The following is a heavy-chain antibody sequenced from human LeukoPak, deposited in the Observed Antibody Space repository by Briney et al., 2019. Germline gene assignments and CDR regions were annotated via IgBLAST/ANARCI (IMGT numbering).Heavy chain of an antibody. CDR3: ARDSGYSFDY. D-gene: IGHD5-12*01. CDR2: MNQDGSEK. CDR1: GFIFRSHW. J-gene: IGHJ4*02. Sequence: PGGSLRLSCAASGFIFRSHWMNWVRQAPGKGLEWVANMNQDGSEKYYVDSIKGRFTISRDNAKNTVYLQMNSLRAEDTAVYYCARDSGYSFDYWGQGTLVTVSS. V-gene: IGHV3-7*01.